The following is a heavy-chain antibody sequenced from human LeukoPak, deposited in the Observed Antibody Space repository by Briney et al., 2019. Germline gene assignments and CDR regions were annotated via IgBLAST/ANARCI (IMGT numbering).Heavy chain of an antibody. CDR3: ARARLRYFDWLFY. J-gene: IGHJ4*02. CDR2: MNPNSGNT. D-gene: IGHD3-9*01. Sequence: GASAKVSCKASGYTFTSYDINWVRQATGQGLEWMGWMNPNSGNTGYAQKFQGRVTMTRNTSISTAYMELSSLRSEDTAVYYCARARLRYFDWLFYWGQGTLVTVSS. V-gene: IGHV1-8*01. CDR1: GYTFTSYD.